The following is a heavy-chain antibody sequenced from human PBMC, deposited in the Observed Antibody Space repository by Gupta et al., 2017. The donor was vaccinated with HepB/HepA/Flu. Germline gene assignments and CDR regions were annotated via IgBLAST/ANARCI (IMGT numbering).Heavy chain of an antibody. CDR2: FGRDMKT. CDR1: GFSVGSTA. V-gene: IGHV3-23*01. D-gene: IGHD3-3*01. J-gene: IGHJ6*03. Sequence: QLLESGGGLVQPGGSLKLYCAASGFSVGSTAIALIRQAPGKGLEWVSGFGRDMKTHYAASVRGRFTISRDTVKNTVSLQMNNLRAEDTAVYYCAKDLYFWRGMDVWGEGTTVTVSS. CDR3: AKDLYFWRGMDV.